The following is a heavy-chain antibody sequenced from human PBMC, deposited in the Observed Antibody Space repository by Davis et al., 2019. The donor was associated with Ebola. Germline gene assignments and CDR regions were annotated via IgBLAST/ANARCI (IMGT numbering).Heavy chain of an antibody. V-gene: IGHV1-8*01. D-gene: IGHD6-19*01. J-gene: IGHJ6*02. CDR1: GYTFTSYD. CDR3: ARGDPNSIAVAGTGYYYYGMDV. Sequence: ASVKVSCKASGYTFTSYDINWVRQATGQGLEWMGWMNPNSGNTGYAQKFQGRVTMTRNTSISTAYMELSSLRSEDTAVYYCARGDPNSIAVAGTGYYYYGMDVWGQGTTVTVSS. CDR2: MNPNSGNT.